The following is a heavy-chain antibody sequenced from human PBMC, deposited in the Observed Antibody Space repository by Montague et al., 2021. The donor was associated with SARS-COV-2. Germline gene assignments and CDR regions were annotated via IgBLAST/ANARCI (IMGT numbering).Heavy chain of an antibody. D-gene: IGHD3-3*01. CDR1: GFTFSSYE. J-gene: IGHJ4*02. CDR2: ISSSGSTI. Sequence: SLRLSCTASGFTFSSYEMNWVRQAPGKGLEWVSYISSSGSTIYYSDSLKVRFTISRDNAKNSLYLQMNSLRAEDTAVYYCARAEMYYDFWSGYPWTFYYFDYWGQETLVTVSS. V-gene: IGHV3-48*03. CDR3: ARAEMYYDFWSGYPWTFYYFDY.